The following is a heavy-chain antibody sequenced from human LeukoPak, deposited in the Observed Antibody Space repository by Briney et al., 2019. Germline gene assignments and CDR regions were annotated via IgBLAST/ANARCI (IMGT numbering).Heavy chain of an antibody. CDR1: GFTLSSYA. D-gene: IGHD3-22*01. Sequence: GSLGLSCAASGFTLSSYAMSWVRQAPGKGLEWVSAISGSGGSTYYADSVKGRFTISRDNSKNTLYLQMNSLRAEDTAVYYCAKNYYDSSGYYPEAFDIWGQGTMVTVSS. V-gene: IGHV3-23*01. CDR2: ISGSGGST. CDR3: AKNYYDSSGYYPEAFDI. J-gene: IGHJ3*02.